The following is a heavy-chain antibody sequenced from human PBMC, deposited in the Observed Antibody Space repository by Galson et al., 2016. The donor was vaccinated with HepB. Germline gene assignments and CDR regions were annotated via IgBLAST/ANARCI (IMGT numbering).Heavy chain of an antibody. V-gene: IGHV5-51*01. Sequence: QSGAEVKKAGESLKISCQGSGYSFTSYWIAWVRQMPGEGLECMGIIYPGDSDTRYSPSFQGQVTISADKSISTAYLQWSSLKASDTAMYFCARIDCITTNCYNFDFWGQGTLLTVSS. CDR2: IYPGDSDT. J-gene: IGHJ4*02. CDR3: ARIDCITTNCYNFDF. CDR1: GYSFTSYW. D-gene: IGHD2-2*02.